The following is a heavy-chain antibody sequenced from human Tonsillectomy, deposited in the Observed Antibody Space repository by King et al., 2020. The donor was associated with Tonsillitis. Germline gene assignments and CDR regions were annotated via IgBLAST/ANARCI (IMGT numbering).Heavy chain of an antibody. CDR2: ISTYSGDT. D-gene: IGHD6-13*01. CDR3: VRDLGRQQLVPGIYFDY. J-gene: IGHJ4*02. CDR1: GYTFTTYG. Sequence: VQLVESGAEVKKPGASVKVSCKASGYTFTTYGISWVRQAPGHGLEWMGWISTYSGDTNYAQNVQGRVIMTTDTSTSTTYMELRSLRSDDTAVYYCVRDLGRQQLVPGIYFDYWGQGTLVTVSS. V-gene: IGHV1-18*01.